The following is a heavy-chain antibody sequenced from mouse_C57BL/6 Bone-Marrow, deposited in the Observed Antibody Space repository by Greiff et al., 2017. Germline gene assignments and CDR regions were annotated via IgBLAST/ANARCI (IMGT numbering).Heavy chain of an antibody. D-gene: IGHD1-1*01. Sequence: EVQLQQSGGGLVKPGGSLKLSCAASGFTFSDYGMHWVRQAPEKGLEWVAYLSSGSSTIYYADTVKGRFTILRDNAKNTVFMQMTSLRSEDTAMYSCARPFITTVVATKYAMDYWGQGTSVTVSS. CDR1: GFTFSDYG. J-gene: IGHJ4*01. CDR3: ARPFITTVVATKYAMDY. CDR2: LSSGSSTI. V-gene: IGHV5-17*01.